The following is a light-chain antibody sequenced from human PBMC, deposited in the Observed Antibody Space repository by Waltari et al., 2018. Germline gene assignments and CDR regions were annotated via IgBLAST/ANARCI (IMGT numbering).Light chain of an antibody. CDR3: PEYCFSPLWT. CDR2: GAS. V-gene: IGKV3-20*01. J-gene: IGKJ1*01. CDR1: QSVNSDH. Sequence: DIVLTQSPGTLSLSLGDRATISCRASQSVNSDHLAWYQQKPGQVTRILIHGASSRATDSPDRVMGGGSETDFTVAISRLDPEDFAVYYIPEYCFSPLWTFGQRSKVEIK.